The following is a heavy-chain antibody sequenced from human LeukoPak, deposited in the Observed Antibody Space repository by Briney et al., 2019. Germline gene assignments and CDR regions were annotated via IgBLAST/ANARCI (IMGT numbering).Heavy chain of an antibody. CDR2: IKQDGSEK. CDR1: GFTLSRYW. Sequence: PGGSLRLSCAASGFTLSRYWMSWVRQAPGKGLEWVANIKQDGSEKHYVDSVKGRFTISRDNAKNSLYLQMNSLRAEDTAVYYCARDVEQLNIWGQGTMVTVSS. J-gene: IGHJ3*02. D-gene: IGHD6-13*01. CDR3: ARDVEQLNI. V-gene: IGHV3-7*01.